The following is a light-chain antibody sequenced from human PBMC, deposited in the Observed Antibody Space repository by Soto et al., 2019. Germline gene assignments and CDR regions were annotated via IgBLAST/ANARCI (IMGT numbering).Light chain of an antibody. V-gene: IGKV3-15*01. J-gene: IGKJ1*01. CDR1: QIFSTT. Sequence: IVMTQCPEIFSVSPGGGATXSCRASQIFSTTSARYQQRPAQSPRLLIYCASTRDTGITVRFSGSGFGKEFNLTISSLQSEDFAVYECHQYNYWPTFGQGTKVDIK. CDR3: HQYNYWPT. CDR2: CAS.